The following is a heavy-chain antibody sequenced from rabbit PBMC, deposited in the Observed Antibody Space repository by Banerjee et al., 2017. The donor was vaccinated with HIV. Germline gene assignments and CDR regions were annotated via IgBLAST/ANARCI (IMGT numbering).Heavy chain of an antibody. CDR2: INTSTGNT. CDR1: GFDFSTYG. D-gene: IGHD7-1*01. CDR3: ARDLAAVTGWNFGL. J-gene: IGHJ3*01. Sequence: QEQLVESGGGLVQPGGSLKLSCKASGFDFSTYGVNWVRQAPGKGLEWIACINTSTGNTVYASWAKGRFTISRTSSTTVTLQMTSLTAADTATYFCARDLAAVTGWNFGLWGQGTLVTVS. V-gene: IGHV1S45*01.